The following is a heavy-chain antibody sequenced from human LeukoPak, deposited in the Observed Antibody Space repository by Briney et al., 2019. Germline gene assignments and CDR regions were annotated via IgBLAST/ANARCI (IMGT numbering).Heavy chain of an antibody. CDR2: IRSKAYGGTT. J-gene: IGHJ6*02. V-gene: IGHV3-49*04. CDR1: GFTFSSYA. D-gene: IGHD3-10*01. Sequence: TGGSLRLSCAASGFTFSSYAMSWVRQAPGKGLEWVGFIRSKAYGGTTEYAASVKGRFTISRDDSKSIAYLQMNSLKTEDTAVYYCTRRINYGRYNDYYYYGMDVWGQGTTVTVSS. CDR3: TRRINYGRYNDYYYYGMDV.